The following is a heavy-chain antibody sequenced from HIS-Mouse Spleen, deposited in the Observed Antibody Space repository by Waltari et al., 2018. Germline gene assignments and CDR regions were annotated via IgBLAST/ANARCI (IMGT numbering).Heavy chain of an antibody. J-gene: IGHJ2*01. Sequence: LQLQEWGPALVKPSESRSLTCTVPRGCLRSSSDSGSRSRQPPGKGLEWNGSIYYSGSTYYNPSLKSRVTISVDTSKNQFSLKLSSVTAADTAVYYCAREIPYSSSWYDWYFDLWGRGTLVTVSS. D-gene: IGHD6-13*01. CDR3: AREIPYSSSWYDWYFDL. V-gene: IGHV4-39*07. CDR1: RGCLRSSSDS. CDR2: IYYSGST.